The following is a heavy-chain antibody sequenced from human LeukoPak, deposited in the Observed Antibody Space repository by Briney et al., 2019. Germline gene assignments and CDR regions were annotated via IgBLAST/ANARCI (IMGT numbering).Heavy chain of an antibody. CDR1: GFTFDGYG. CDR2: ISRSTTYI. V-gene: IGHV3-21*01. D-gene: IGHD6-13*01. Sequence: GGSLRLSCAASGFTFDGYGMNWVRQAPGKGLEWVSYISRSTTYIYYADSVKGRFTISRDNAKNSLYLQMNSLRAEDTAVYYCARDWDGRSSWYAYWGQGTLVTVSS. CDR3: ARDWDGRSSWYAY. J-gene: IGHJ4*02.